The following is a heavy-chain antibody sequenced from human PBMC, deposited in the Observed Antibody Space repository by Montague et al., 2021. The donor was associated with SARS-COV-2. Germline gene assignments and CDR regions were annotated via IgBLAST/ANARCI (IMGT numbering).Heavy chain of an antibody. Sequence: SETLSLTCNVSGDSITNSPFCWIWHPPGQGQELVCFLYYYCVAKDNPSLNLRVTMSIYTAKSNYPLKLTTVSAADTAVYYCSCVAGIPPSSFSEYSFYYWGQGAPVTVSS. CDR1: GDSITNSP. V-gene: IGHV4-59*01. CDR2: LYYYCVA. D-gene: IGHD2-15*01. J-gene: IGHJ4*02. CDR3: SCVAGIPPSSFSEYSFYY.